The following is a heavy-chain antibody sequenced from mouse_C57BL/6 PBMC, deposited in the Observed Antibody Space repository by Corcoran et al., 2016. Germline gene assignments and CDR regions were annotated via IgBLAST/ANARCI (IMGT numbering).Heavy chain of an antibody. J-gene: IGHJ2*01. CDR1: GYTFTDYY. CDR3: ANYYGSSQYYFDY. D-gene: IGHD1-1*01. CDR2: INPNNGGT. Sequence: EVQLQQSGPELVKPGASVKISCKASGYTFTDYYMNWVKQSHGKSLEWIGDINPNNGGTSYNQKFKGKATLTVDKSSSTAYMELRSLTSEDSAVYYCANYYGSSQYYFDYWGQGTTLTVSS. V-gene: IGHV1-26*01.